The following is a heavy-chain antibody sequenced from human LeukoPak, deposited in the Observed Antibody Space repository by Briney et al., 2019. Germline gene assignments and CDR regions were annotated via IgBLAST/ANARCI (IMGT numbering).Heavy chain of an antibody. CDR3: ARDSVSGSIDY. CDR2: IYYSGST. V-gene: IGHV4-59*01. Sequence: SETLSLTCTVSGGPISGYYWSWIRQPPGKGLEWIGYIYYSGSTNYNPSLKSRVTISVDTSKNQFSLKLSSVTAADTAVYYCARDSVSGSIDYWGQGTLVTVSS. CDR1: GGPISGYY. J-gene: IGHJ4*02. D-gene: IGHD1-1*01.